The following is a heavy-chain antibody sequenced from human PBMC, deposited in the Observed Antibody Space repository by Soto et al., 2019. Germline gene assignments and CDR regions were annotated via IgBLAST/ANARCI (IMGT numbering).Heavy chain of an antibody. J-gene: IGHJ4*02. CDR2: IYTSGST. V-gene: IGHV4-4*07. Sequence: TSETLFLTFTVSGGSISSYYWSWIRQPAGKGLEWIGRIYTSGSTNYNPSLKSRVTMSVDTSKNQFSLKLSSVTAADTAVYYCALLGSGSYYVFDYWGQGTLVTVS. D-gene: IGHD1-26*01. CDR1: GGSISSYY. CDR3: ALLGSGSYYVFDY.